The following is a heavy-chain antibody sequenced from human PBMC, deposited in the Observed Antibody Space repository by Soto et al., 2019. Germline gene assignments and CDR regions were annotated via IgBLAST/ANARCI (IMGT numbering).Heavy chain of an antibody. J-gene: IGHJ5*02. CDR3: AREGQPRFDP. CDR2: INHSGST. CDR1: GGSFSGYY. Sequence: SETLSLTCAVYGGSFSGYYWTWIRQPPGKGLEWIGEINHSGSTNYNPSLKSRVTISVETSKNQFSLKLTSVTGADTAVYYCAREGQPRFDPWGQGTLVTVSS. V-gene: IGHV4-34*01.